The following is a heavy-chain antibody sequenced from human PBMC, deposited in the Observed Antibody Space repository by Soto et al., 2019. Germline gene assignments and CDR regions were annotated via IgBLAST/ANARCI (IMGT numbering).Heavy chain of an antibody. J-gene: IGHJ6*02. CDR3: ARVNQLLNYYYYGMDV. Sequence: EVQLLESGGGLVQPGGSLRLSCAASGFTFSSYWMSWVRQAPGKGLEWVANIKQDGSEKYYVDSVKGRFTISRDNAKNSLYLQMNSLRAEDTAVYYCARVNQLLNYYYYGMDVWGQGTTVTVSS. CDR2: IKQDGSEK. CDR1: GFTFSSYW. V-gene: IGHV3-7*03. D-gene: IGHD2-2*01.